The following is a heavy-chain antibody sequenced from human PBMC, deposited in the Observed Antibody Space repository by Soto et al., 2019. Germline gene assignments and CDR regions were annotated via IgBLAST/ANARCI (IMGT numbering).Heavy chain of an antibody. D-gene: IGHD1-1*01. CDR3: ARDQLEGNWFDP. CDR1: GSSISSGGYS. CDR2: IYHSGST. Sequence: PSETLSLTCAVSGSSISSGGYSLNWIRQPPGKGLEWIGYIYHSGSTLYNPSLKSRVTISVDKSKNQFSLKLSSVTAADTAVYYCARDQLEGNWFDPWGQGTLVTVSS. V-gene: IGHV4-30-2*01. J-gene: IGHJ5*02.